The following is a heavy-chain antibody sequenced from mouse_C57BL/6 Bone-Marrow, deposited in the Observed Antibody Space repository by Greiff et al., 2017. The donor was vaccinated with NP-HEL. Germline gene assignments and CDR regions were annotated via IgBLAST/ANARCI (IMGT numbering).Heavy chain of an antibody. CDR3: AIPTRVTIPRYAMDY. D-gene: IGHD2-5*01. Sequence: QVQLQQPGTELVKPGASVKLSCKASGYTFTSYWMHWVKQRPGQGLEWIGNINPSNGGTNYNEKFKSKATLTVDKSSSTAYMQLSSLTSEDSAVYYCAIPTRVTIPRYAMDYWGQGTSVTVSS. J-gene: IGHJ4*01. V-gene: IGHV1-53*01. CDR1: GYTFTSYW. CDR2: INPSNGGT.